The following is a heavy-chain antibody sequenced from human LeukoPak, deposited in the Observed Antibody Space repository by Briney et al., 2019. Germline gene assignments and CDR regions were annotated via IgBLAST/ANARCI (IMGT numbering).Heavy chain of an antibody. Sequence: SVKISCKASGGTFSSYTISWVRQAPGQGLEWMGRIIPILGIANYAQKFQGRVTITADKSTSTAYMELSSLRSEDTAVYYCARDDGITGTTYDYWGQGTLVTVSS. J-gene: IGHJ4*02. CDR3: ARDDGITGTTYDY. CDR1: GGTFSSYT. D-gene: IGHD1-7*01. V-gene: IGHV1-69*04. CDR2: IIPILGIA.